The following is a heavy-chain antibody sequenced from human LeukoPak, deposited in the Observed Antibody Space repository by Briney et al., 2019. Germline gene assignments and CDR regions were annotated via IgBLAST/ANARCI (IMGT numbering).Heavy chain of an antibody. J-gene: IGHJ6*02. CDR2: INPNSGGT. CDR3: ASRFLEWLLSHSPPEYYYYGMDV. V-gene: IGHV1-2*02. D-gene: IGHD3-3*01. CDR1: GYTFTGYY. Sequence: ASVKVSCRASGYTFTGYYMHWVRQAPGQGLEWMGWINPNSGGTNYAQKFQGRVTMTRDTSISTAYMELSRLRSDDTAVYYCASRFLEWLLSHSPPEYYYYGMDVWGQGTTVTVSS.